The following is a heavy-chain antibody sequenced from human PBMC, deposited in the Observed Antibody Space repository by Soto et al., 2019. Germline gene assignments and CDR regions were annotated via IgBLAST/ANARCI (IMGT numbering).Heavy chain of an antibody. D-gene: IGHD6-13*01. J-gene: IGHJ6*02. Sequence: SVKVSWKASGDTFSSYAISWVRQAPGQGLEWMGGIIPIFGTANYAQKFQGRVTITADKSTSTAYMELSSLRSEDTAVYYCARFDAGAYSSSWSGYYYYGMDVWGQGTTVTVSS. CDR3: ARFDAGAYSSSWSGYYYYGMDV. CDR1: GDTFSSYA. CDR2: IIPIFGTA. V-gene: IGHV1-69*06.